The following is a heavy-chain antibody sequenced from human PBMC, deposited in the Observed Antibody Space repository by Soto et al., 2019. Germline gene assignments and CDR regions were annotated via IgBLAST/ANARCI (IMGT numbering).Heavy chain of an antibody. J-gene: IGHJ3*02. CDR1: GGTFSSYA. CDR2: IIPIFGTA. D-gene: IGHD1-26*01. V-gene: IGHV1-69*13. Sequence: GASVKVSCKASGGTFSSYAISWVRQANGQGLEWMGGIIPIFGTANYAQKFQGRVTITADESTSTAYMELSSLRSEDTTVYYCARESTVAGPIGPNAFDIWGQGTMVTVSS. CDR3: ARESTVAGPIGPNAFDI.